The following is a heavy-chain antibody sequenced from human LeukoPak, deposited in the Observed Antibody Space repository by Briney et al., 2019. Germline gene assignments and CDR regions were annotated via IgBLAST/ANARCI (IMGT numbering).Heavy chain of an antibody. CDR3: ARHKFMIGIDN. CDR2: IYNSGNT. D-gene: IGHD3-16*01. Sequence: PSETLSLTCTVSGGSISNYYWSWIRQPPGKGLEWIGYIYNSGNTHYNPSLESRVIISADTSKSQFSLKLSSVTAADTAVYYCARHKFMIGIDNWGQGTPVTVSS. CDR1: GGSISNYY. J-gene: IGHJ4*02. V-gene: IGHV4-59*08.